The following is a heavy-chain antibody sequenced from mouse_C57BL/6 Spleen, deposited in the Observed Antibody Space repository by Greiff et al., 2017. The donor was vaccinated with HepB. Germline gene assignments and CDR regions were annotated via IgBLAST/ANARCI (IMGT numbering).Heavy chain of an antibody. CDR3: TVYGNYPYYFAY. J-gene: IGHJ2*01. Sequence: EVQLQQSGAELVRPGASVKLSCTASGFNIKDDYMHWVKQRPEQGLEWIGWIDPENGDTEYASKFQGKATITADTSSNTAYLRLSRLTSEDTAVYYCTVYGNYPYYFAYWGQGTTLTVSS. CDR1: GFNIKDDY. D-gene: IGHD2-1*01. CDR2: IDPENGDT. V-gene: IGHV14-4*01.